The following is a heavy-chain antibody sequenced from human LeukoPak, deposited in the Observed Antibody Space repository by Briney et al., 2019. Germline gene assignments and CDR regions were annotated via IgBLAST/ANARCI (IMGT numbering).Heavy chain of an antibody. D-gene: IGHD3-10*01. CDR3: AKEDSITMVRGVTNRFDY. Sequence: GGSLRLSCAASGFTFSSYWMSWVRQAPGKGLEWVANIKQDGSEKYYVDSVKGRFTISRVNAKNSLYLQMNSLRAEDTAVYYCAKEDSITMVRGVTNRFDYWGQGTLVTVSS. CDR1: GFTFSSYW. J-gene: IGHJ4*02. V-gene: IGHV3-7*03. CDR2: IKQDGSEK.